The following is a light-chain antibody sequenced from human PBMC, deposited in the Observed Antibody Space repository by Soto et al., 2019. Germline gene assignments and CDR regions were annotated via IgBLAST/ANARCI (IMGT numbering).Light chain of an antibody. V-gene: IGKV1-27*01. Sequence: DIQMTQSPSSLSASVGDTDTITCRASQGISSYLAWYQQKAGKVPDLLIYGASTLQSGVPSHFSGSGSGTDFTLTISSLQLEDVATYYCQEYHSTPFTFGPGNKV. CDR3: QEYHSTPFT. J-gene: IGKJ3*01. CDR1: QGISSY. CDR2: GAS.